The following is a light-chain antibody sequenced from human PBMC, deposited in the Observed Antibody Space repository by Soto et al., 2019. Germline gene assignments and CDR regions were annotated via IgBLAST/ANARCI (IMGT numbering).Light chain of an antibody. CDR3: QQYGSSRYT. CDR2: GAS. J-gene: IGKJ2*01. Sequence: EIVLTQSPGTLSLSPGERATLSCRASQSVSSSYLAWYQQKPGQAPRLLIYGASSRATGIPDRFSGSGSGTDFTLTISRLEREDFAVSYGQQYGSSRYTFGRGTKLEIK. CDR1: QSVSSSY. V-gene: IGKV3-20*01.